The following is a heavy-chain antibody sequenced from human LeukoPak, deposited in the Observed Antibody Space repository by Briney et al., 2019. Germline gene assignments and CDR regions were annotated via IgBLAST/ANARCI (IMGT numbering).Heavy chain of an antibody. CDR1: GDSISSNY. CDR3: ARRSAAGLLDY. D-gene: IGHD6-13*01. CDR2: IYTSGST. Sequence: PSETLSLTCTVSGDSISSNYWSWIRQPPGKGLEWIGYIYTSGSTNYNPSLKSRVTIVDTSKNQFSLKLSSVTAADTAVYYCARRSAAGLLDYWGQGTLVTVSS. V-gene: IGHV4-4*09. J-gene: IGHJ4*02.